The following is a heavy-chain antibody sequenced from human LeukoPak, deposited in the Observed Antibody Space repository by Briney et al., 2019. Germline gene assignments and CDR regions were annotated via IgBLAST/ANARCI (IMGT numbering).Heavy chain of an antibody. CDR2: IKSKTDGGTT. CDR3: TTRYSYGSNWFDP. J-gene: IGHJ5*02. V-gene: IGHV3-15*01. Sequence: GGSLRLSCAASGFTFSNAWMSWVRQAPGKGLEWVGRIKSKTDGGTTDYAAPVKGRFTISRDDSKNTLYLQMNSLITEDTAVYYCTTRYSYGSNWFDPWGQGTLVTVSS. D-gene: IGHD5-18*01. CDR1: GFTFSNAW.